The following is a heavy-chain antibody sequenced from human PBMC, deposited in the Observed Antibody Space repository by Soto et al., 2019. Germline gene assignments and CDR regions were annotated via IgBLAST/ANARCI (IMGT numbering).Heavy chain of an antibody. CDR1: GYTFTSCD. V-gene: IGHV1-8*01. J-gene: IGHJ5*02. D-gene: IGHD3-10*01. CDR2: MNPNSGNT. Sequence: QVQLVQSGAEVKKPGASVKVSCKASGYTFTSCDINWVRQATGQGLEWMGWMNPNSGNTGYAQKFQGRVTMTRNTSISTAYMELSSLRSEDTAVYYCARDFPTYYYGLIDPWGQGTLVTVSS. CDR3: ARDFPTYYYGLIDP.